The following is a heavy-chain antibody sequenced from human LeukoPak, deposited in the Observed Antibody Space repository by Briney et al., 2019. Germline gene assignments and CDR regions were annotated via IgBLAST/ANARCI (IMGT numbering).Heavy chain of an antibody. Sequence: PGGSLRLSCSASGFTFSSHAMHWVRQAPGKGLEYVSAISSNGGTTYYADSVKGKFTISRDNSKSTLYLQMSSLRAEETAVYYCVKAVLGQWLASDYWGQGTLVTVSS. J-gene: IGHJ4*02. CDR2: ISSNGGTT. CDR1: GFTFSSHA. CDR3: VKAVLGQWLASDY. V-gene: IGHV3-64D*06. D-gene: IGHD6-19*01.